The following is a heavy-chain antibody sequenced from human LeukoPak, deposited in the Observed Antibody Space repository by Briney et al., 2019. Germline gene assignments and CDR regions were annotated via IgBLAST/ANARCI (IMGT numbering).Heavy chain of an antibody. J-gene: IGHJ4*02. V-gene: IGHV3-23*01. CDR2: ISGSGGST. Sequence: GGSLRLSCAASGFTFSSYGMSWVRQAPGKGLEWVSAISGSGGSTYYADSVKGRFTNSRDNSKNTLYLQMNSLRAEDTAVYYCAKDPHYYGSGSYLDYWGQGTLVTVSS. CDR3: AKDPHYYGSGSYLDY. CDR1: GFTFSSYG. D-gene: IGHD3-10*01.